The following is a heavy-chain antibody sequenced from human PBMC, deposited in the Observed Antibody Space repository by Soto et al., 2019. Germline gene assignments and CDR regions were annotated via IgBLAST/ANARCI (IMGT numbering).Heavy chain of an antibody. CDR1: GYTFTSYA. Sequence: QVQLVQSGAEVKKPGASVKVSCKASGYTFTSYAMHWVRQAPGQSLEWMGWVNGGNGNTNYSQKFQDRVTMTRDTSASTAYMELSSLRSEDTAVYYCARGIAVAGNYWGQGTLVTVSS. V-gene: IGHV1-3*01. D-gene: IGHD6-19*01. J-gene: IGHJ4*02. CDR2: VNGGNGNT. CDR3: ARGIAVAGNY.